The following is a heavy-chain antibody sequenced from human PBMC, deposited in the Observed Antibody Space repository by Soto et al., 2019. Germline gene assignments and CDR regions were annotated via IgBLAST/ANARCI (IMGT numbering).Heavy chain of an antibody. CDR3: ARYSSSWYNAFDI. D-gene: IGHD6-13*01. CDR2: IYYSGST. V-gene: IGHV4-31*11. CDR1: GGSISSGGYY. Sequence: SETLSLTCAVSGGSISSGGYYWSWIRQHPGKGLEWIGYIYYSGSTYYNPSLKSRVTISVDTPKNQFSLKLSSVTAADTAVYYCARYSSSWYNAFDIWGQGTMVTVSS. J-gene: IGHJ3*02.